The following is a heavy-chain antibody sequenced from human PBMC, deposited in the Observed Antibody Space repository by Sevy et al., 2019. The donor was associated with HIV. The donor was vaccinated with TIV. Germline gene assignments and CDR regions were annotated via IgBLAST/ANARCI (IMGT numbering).Heavy chain of an antibody. CDR2: FDPEDDET. Sequence: ASVKVSCKVSGYTLSQLSMHWVRLAPGKGLEWMGSFDPEDDETIYAQKFQGRVTMTEDTSTDTAYMELSSLRSEDTAVYYCATTKDYYERSCDPFDYWGQGTFVTVSS. D-gene: IGHD3-22*01. V-gene: IGHV1-24*01. CDR1: GYTLSQLS. J-gene: IGHJ4*02. CDR3: ATTKDYYERSCDPFDY.